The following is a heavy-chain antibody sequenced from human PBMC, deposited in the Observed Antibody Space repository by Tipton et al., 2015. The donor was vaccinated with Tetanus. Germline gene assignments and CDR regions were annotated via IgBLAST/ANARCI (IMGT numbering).Heavy chain of an antibody. CDR1: QFTFSTYY. J-gene: IGHJ6*02. Sequence: SLRLSCAASQFTFSTYYMHWVRQSPGKGLEWVAFISYDGAEIYYADSVEGRISISRDNSKSILFLQMDSLRAEDTAVYYCVRDYCSSARCSHHVDYYYFYGMDVWGQGTTVTV. CDR2: ISYDGAEI. V-gene: IGHV3-30-3*01. D-gene: IGHD2-2*01. CDR3: VRDYCSSARCSHHVDYYYFYGMDV.